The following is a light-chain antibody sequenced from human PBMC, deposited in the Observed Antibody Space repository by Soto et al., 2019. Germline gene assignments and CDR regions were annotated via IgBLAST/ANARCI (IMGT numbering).Light chain of an antibody. CDR1: SSNIGAGYD. V-gene: IGLV1-40*01. CDR3: QSYDSSLSGLV. J-gene: IGLJ2*01. Sequence: QAVVTKPPSVSGAPGQRVTISCTGSSSNIGAGYDVHWYQQLPGTAPKLLIYGNSNRPSGVPDRFSGSKSGTSASLAITGLQAEDEADYYCQSYDSSLSGLVFGGGTQLTVL. CDR2: GNS.